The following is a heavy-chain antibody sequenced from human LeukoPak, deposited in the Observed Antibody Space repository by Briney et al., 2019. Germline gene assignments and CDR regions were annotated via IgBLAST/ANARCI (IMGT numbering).Heavy chain of an antibody. CDR1: GFTFTSSA. Sequence: SVKVSCKASGFTFTSSAVQWVRQACGQRLEWIGWIVVGSGNTNYAQKFQERVTITRDMSTSTAYMELSSLRSEDTAVYYCAADQQLEVYYGMDVWGKGTTVTVSS. V-gene: IGHV1-58*01. CDR2: IVVGSGNT. J-gene: IGHJ6*04. D-gene: IGHD6-13*01. CDR3: AADQQLEVYYGMDV.